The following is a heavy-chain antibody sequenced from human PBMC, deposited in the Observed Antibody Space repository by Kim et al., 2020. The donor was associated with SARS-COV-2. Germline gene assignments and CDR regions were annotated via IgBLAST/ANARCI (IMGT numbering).Heavy chain of an antibody. CDR1: GFTFSNAW. D-gene: IGHD5-12*01. CDR2: IKSKTDGGTT. CDR3: TTEGKGGYDYFLGWLQPDRLGFDY. Sequence: GGSLRLSCAASGFTFSNAWMSWVRQAPGKGLEWVGRIKSKTDGGTTDYAAPVKGRFTISRDDSKNTLYLQMNSLKTEDTAVYYCTTEGKGGYDYFLGWLQPDRLGFDYWGQGTLVTVSS. V-gene: IGHV3-15*01. J-gene: IGHJ4*02.